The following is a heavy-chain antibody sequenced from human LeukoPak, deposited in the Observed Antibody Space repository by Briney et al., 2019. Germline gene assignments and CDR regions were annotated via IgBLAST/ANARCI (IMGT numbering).Heavy chain of an antibody. CDR3: ARGNSWYVNNY. J-gene: IGHJ4*02. CDR1: GGSISSYY. Sequence: PSETLSLTCTVSGGSISSYYWSWIRQPPGKGLEWIGYIYYSGSTNYNPSLKSRVTISVDTSKNQFSLKLSSVTAADTAVYYCARGNSWYVNNYWGQGTLVTVSS. CDR2: IYYSGST. V-gene: IGHV4-59*01. D-gene: IGHD6-13*01.